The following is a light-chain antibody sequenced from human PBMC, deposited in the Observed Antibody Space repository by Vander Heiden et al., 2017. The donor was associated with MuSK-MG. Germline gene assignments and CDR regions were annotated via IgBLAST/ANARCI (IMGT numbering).Light chain of an antibody. CDR3: QQDDNLPA. Sequence: DIQMTQSPSSLSASVGDRVTITCQASQDISNYLNWYQQKPGKAPKLLIYDASNLEKGVPSRFSGSGSGTDFTFTISSLQPEDIATYYWQQDDNLPAFGHGTKVDIK. J-gene: IGKJ3*01. CDR2: DAS. CDR1: QDISNY. V-gene: IGKV1-33*01.